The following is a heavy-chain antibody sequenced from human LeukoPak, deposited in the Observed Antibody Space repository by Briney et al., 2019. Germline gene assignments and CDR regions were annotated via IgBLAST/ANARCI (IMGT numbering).Heavy chain of an antibody. V-gene: IGHV1-18*01. CDR3: ARVEWYYYDSGGPPGIDY. Sequence: GASVKVSCKASGYTFTSYGISWVRQAPGQGLEWMGWISAYNGNTNYAQKLQGRVTMTTDTSTSTAYMELRSLRSDDTAVYYCARVEWYYYDSGGPPGIDYWGQGTLVTVSS. CDR2: ISAYNGNT. CDR1: GYTFTSYG. J-gene: IGHJ4*02. D-gene: IGHD3-22*01.